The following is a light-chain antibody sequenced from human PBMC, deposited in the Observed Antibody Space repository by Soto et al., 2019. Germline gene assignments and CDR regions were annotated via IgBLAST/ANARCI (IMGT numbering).Light chain of an antibody. CDR3: QQYGSSGT. J-gene: IGKJ1*01. Sequence: EIVLTQSPGTLSLSPGERATLSCRANQDLTDRYLAWYQQKPAQAPRLLIYGASSRATGIPDRFSGSGSGTDFTLTISRLEPEDFAVYYCQQYGSSGTFGQGTKVDIK. CDR1: QDLTDRY. CDR2: GAS. V-gene: IGKV3-20*01.